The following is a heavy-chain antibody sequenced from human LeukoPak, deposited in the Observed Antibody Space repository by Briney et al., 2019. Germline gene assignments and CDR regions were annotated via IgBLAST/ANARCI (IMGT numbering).Heavy chain of an antibody. D-gene: IGHD4-11*01. CDR3: ARDRDDYPYY. J-gene: IGHJ4*02. Sequence: PGGSLRLSCAASGFTFSSYAMSWVRQAPGKGLEWVSAISGSGGSTYYADSVKGRFTISRDNAKNSLYLQMNSLGAEDTAVYYCARDRDDYPYYWGQGTLVTVSS. V-gene: IGHV3-23*01. CDR1: GFTFSSYA. CDR2: ISGSGGST.